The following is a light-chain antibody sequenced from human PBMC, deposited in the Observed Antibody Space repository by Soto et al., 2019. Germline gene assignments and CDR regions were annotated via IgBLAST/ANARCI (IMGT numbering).Light chain of an antibody. CDR2: INN. Sequence: LTHTPSASGPPGQRVTISRSGSSSNIGSYTVNWYQQLPGPATKLLSYINNLQPSGVPDRFSGSKSGTSASLAIGGLQSEDEADYYCAAWDDSLSDVFGTGTKVTVL. V-gene: IGLV1-44*01. CDR3: AAWDDSLSDV. J-gene: IGLJ1*01. CDR1: SSNIGSYT.